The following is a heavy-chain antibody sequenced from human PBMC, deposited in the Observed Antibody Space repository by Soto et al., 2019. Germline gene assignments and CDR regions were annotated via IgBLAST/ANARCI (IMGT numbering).Heavy chain of an antibody. CDR1: GYTFTNYA. CDR3: ARGYCSSISCYYYGMDV. D-gene: IGHD2-2*01. Sequence: RASVKVSCKASGYTFTNYAIHWVRQAPGQRLEWMGWINAGNGYTKYSQKFQGRVTITRDTSASTAYMDLSSLRSEDTAVYYCARGYCSSISCYYYGMDVWGQGTTVTVSS. CDR2: INAGNGYT. J-gene: IGHJ6*02. V-gene: IGHV1-3*01.